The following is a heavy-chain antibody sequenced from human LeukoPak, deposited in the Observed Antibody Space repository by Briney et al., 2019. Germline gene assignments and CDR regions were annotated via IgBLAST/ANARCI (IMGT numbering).Heavy chain of an antibody. CDR3: ARQIRVAGTHNFDY. CDR2: INAGNGNT. J-gene: IGHJ4*02. D-gene: IGHD1-7*01. V-gene: IGHV1-3*01. Sequence: ASVKVSCKASGYTFTSYAMHWVRQAPGQRLEWMEWINAGNGNTKYSQKFQGRVTITRDTSASTAYMELSSLRSEDTAVYYCARQIRVAGTHNFDYWGQGTLVTVSS. CDR1: GYTFTSYA.